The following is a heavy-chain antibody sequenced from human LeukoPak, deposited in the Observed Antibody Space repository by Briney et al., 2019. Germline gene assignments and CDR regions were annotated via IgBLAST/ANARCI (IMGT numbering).Heavy chain of an antibody. CDR1: GGSVSSGSYY. CDR3: ARESEIQSLDY. D-gene: IGHD4-11*01. J-gene: IGHJ4*02. V-gene: IGHV4-61*01. CDR2: IYYSGST. Sequence: SETLSLTCTVSGGSVSSGSYYWSWTRQPPGKGLEWIGYIYYSGSTNYNPSLKSRVTISVDTSKNQFSLKLSSVTAADTAVYYCARESEIQSLDYWGQGTLVTVSS.